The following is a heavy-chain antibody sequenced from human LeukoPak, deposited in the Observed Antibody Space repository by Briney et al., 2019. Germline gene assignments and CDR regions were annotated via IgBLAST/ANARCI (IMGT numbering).Heavy chain of an antibody. CDR1: GGSFSGYY. V-gene: IGHV4-34*01. J-gene: IGHJ4*02. CDR3: ARYCSGGSRYHRGFDY. CDR2: INHSGST. D-gene: IGHD2-15*01. Sequence: SETLSLTCAVYGGSFSGYYWSWIRQPPGKGLEWIGEINHSGSTNYNPSLKSRVTISVDTSKNQFSLKLSSVTAADTAVYYCARYCSGGSRYHRGFDYWGQGTLVTVSS.